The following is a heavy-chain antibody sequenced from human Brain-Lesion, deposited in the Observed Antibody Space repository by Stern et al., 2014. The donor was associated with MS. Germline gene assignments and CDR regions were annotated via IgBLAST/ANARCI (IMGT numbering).Heavy chain of an antibody. D-gene: IGHD3-3*01. Sequence: VQLVESGAEVKKPGASVKVSCKTSGYIFTGYYIHWVRQAPGQGLECMAWLNPNTGGTKYAQKFQGRVPMSRDTSISTAYVELSSLTSDDTAVYYCARDQRGITIFGVVTDYYYLGMDVWGQGTTVTVSS. CDR2: LNPNTGGT. CDR3: ARDQRGITIFGVVTDYYYLGMDV. V-gene: IGHV1-2*02. J-gene: IGHJ6*02. CDR1: GYIFTGYY.